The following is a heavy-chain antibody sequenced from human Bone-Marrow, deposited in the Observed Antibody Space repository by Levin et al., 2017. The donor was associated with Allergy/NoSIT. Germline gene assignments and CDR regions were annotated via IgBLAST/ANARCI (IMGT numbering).Heavy chain of an antibody. J-gene: IGHJ3*02. Sequence: SETLSLTCTVFGGSISSSTYLWGWIRQSPGKGLEWIGSGTTNYNPSLKSRVTISVDTSKNQFSLELGSVTAADTAVYYCATYSGGSGAFDIWGQGTMVTVSS. V-gene: IGHV4-39*01. D-gene: IGHD6-19*01. CDR3: ATYSGGSGAFDI. CDR1: GGSISSSTYL. CDR2: SGTT.